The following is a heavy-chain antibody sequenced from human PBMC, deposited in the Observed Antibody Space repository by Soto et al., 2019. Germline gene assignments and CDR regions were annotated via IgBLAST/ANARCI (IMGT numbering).Heavy chain of an antibody. CDR1: GVIFINYA. D-gene: IGHD5-12*01. J-gene: IGHJ4*02. CDR3: VKDFRVGYDWTHD. CDR2: IRGSGGPT. Sequence: DVQLLESGGDLVQPGGSLRLSCAASGVIFINYAMSWVRQAPGKGLARVSLIRGSGGPTHYADSVKGRFTVSRDHSNNILLLQMNSLRAEDTAVYYCVKDFRVGYDWTHDWGQGTLVTVSS. V-gene: IGHV3-23*01.